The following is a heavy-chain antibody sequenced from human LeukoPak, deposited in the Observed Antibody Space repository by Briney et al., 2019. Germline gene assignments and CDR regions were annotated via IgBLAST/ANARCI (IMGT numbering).Heavy chain of an antibody. CDR3: TRGVFGSGSSSFDY. CDR1: GFTFDDYG. Sequence: GGSLRLSCAASGFTFDDYGMSWVRQAPGKGLEWVSGLNWNGGITGYADSVKGRFTISRDNAKNSLYLQMNSLRAEDTALYYCTRGVFGSGSSSFDYWGQGTLVTVSS. CDR2: LNWNGGIT. D-gene: IGHD3-10*01. V-gene: IGHV3-20*04. J-gene: IGHJ4*02.